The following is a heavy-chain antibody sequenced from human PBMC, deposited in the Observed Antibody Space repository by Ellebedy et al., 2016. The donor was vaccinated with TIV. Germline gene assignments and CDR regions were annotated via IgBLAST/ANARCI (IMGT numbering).Heavy chain of an antibody. Sequence: GESLKISCAASGFTFSDYAMSWVRQAPGAGLEWVSGISGTHSNTYYADSAKGRFTVSRDYSKNTLYLQMHSLRAEDTAIYYCAKGYSNSWYSDFDSWGQGTLVTVSS. D-gene: IGHD6-13*01. CDR2: ISGTHSNT. V-gene: IGHV3-23*01. CDR3: AKGYSNSWYSDFDS. J-gene: IGHJ5*01. CDR1: GFTFSDYA.